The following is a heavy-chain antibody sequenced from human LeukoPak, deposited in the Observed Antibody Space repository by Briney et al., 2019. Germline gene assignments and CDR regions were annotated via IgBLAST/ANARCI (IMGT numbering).Heavy chain of an antibody. CDR2: IKQDGSEK. CDR1: GFTFSSYW. D-gene: IGHD3-22*01. J-gene: IGHJ4*02. Sequence: PGGSLRLSCAASGFTFSSYWMSWVRQAPGKGLEWVANIKQDGSEKYYVDSVKGRFTISRDNAKNSLYLQMNSLRAEDTAVYYCARAPDISGYYFDYWGQGTLVTASS. CDR3: ARAPDISGYYFDY. V-gene: IGHV3-7*04.